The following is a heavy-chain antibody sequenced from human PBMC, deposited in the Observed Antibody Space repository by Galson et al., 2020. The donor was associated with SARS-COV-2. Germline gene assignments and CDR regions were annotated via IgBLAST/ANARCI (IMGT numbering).Heavy chain of an antibody. CDR2: IKHDGSEK. V-gene: IGHV3-7*03. J-gene: IGHJ4*02. Sequence: GESLKISCEASGFGFSYYWMSWVRQAPGRGLEWVANIKHDGSEKYYVDSVKGRFTISRDNPKNSLYLQMNNLRVEDTAVYHCARVDCSGGSCYPGNYWCQGTLVTVSS. D-gene: IGHD2-15*01. CDR3: ARVDCSGGSCYPGNY. CDR1: GFGFSYYW.